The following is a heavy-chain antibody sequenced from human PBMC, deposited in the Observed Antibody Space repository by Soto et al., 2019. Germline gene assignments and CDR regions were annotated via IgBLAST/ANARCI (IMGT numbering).Heavy chain of an antibody. J-gene: IGHJ5*02. CDR3: ARVRSSSGGGFDP. D-gene: IGHD6-6*01. CDR2: IYSSGST. V-gene: IGHV4-4*07. CDR1: GGSISNSY. Sequence: SETLSLTCTVSGGSISNSYWIWIRQPPGKGLEWIGRIYSSGSTNYNPSLKSRVTISVDKSKNQFSLKLSSVTAADTAVYCCARVRSSSGGGFDPWGQGTLVTVSS.